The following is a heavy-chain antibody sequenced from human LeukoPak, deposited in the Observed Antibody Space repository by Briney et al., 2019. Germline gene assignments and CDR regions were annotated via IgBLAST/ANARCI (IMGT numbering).Heavy chain of an antibody. D-gene: IGHD3-3*01. J-gene: IGHJ4*02. CDR1: GCTLTELS. CDR3: ATSSGPLYYDFWGGYLDY. CDR2: FDPEDGET. Sequence: APVKVSCKVSGCTLTELSMHWVRQAPGKGLEWKGGFDPEDGETIYAQKFQGRVTMTEDTSTDTAYMELSSLRSEDTAVYYCATSSGPLYYDFWGGYLDYWGQGTLVTVSS. V-gene: IGHV1-24*01.